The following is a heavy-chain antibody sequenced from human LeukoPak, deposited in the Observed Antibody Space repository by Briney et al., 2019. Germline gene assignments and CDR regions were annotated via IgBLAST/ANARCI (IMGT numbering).Heavy chain of an antibody. Sequence: VKPSETLSLTCTVSGGSISSYYWSWIRQPPGKGLEWIGYIYYSGSTNYNPSLKSRVTISVDTSKNQFSLKLSSVTAADMAVYYCASHGKRAAASYFDYWGQGTLVTVSS. CDR3: ASHGKRAAASYFDY. CDR1: GGSISSYY. J-gene: IGHJ4*02. CDR2: IYYSGST. V-gene: IGHV4-59*01. D-gene: IGHD6-13*01.